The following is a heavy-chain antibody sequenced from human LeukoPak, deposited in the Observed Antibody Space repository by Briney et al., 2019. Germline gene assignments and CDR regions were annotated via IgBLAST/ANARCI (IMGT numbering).Heavy chain of an antibody. CDR2: ISSSSSYI. CDR3: ARNLDSSSDY. CDR1: GFTFSSYS. V-gene: IGHV3-21*01. J-gene: IGHJ4*02. Sequence: GGSLRLSCAASGFTFSSYSMNWVRQTPGKGLEWVSSISSSSSYIYYADLVKGRFTISRDNAKNSLYLQMNSLRAEDTAVYYCARNLDSSSDYWGQGTLVTVSS. D-gene: IGHD6-13*01.